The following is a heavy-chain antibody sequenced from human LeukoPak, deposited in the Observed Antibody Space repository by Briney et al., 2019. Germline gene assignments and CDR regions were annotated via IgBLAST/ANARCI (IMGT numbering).Heavy chain of an antibody. J-gene: IGHJ4*02. CDR3: ARGDYDSSGYFDY. Sequence: PGGSLRLSCAASGFTVSRNCMGWVRQAPGKGLEWVSGIYSGGSTYYADSVKGRFTISRDNSKKTVYLQMNSLRVEDTAVYYCARGDYDSSGYFDYWGQGTLVTVSS. CDR2: IYSGGST. D-gene: IGHD3-22*01. V-gene: IGHV3-53*01. CDR1: GFTVSRNC.